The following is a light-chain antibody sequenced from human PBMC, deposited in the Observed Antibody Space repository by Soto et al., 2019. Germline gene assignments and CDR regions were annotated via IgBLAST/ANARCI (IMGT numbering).Light chain of an antibody. CDR3: QSYDISLSGWV. Sequence: QSVLTQPPSVSGAPGQRGTISCTGSSSNIGAGYDVHWYQQLPGTAPKLLIYGNSNRPSGVPDRFSGSKSGTSASLAITGLQAEDEADYYCQSYDISLSGWVFGGGTTVPVL. J-gene: IGLJ3*02. V-gene: IGLV1-40*01. CDR2: GNS. CDR1: SSNIGAGYD.